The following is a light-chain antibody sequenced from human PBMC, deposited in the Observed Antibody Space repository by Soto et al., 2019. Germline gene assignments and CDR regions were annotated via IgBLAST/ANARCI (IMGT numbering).Light chain of an antibody. Sequence: DVVMTQSPLSLSVTLGQSASISCRSTQSLLYSDGDTYLNWYHQRPGQSPRRLIHKASKRDSGVPDRISGSGSGSDFTLEISRVEAEDVVTYYCLQATHWPWTFGQGTKVDI. CDR1: QSLLYSDGDTY. CDR2: KAS. V-gene: IGKV2-30*01. J-gene: IGKJ1*01. CDR3: LQATHWPWT.